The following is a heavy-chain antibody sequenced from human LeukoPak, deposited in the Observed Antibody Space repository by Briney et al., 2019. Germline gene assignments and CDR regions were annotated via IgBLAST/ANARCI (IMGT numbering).Heavy chain of an antibody. V-gene: IGHV4-39*01. CDR3: ARTFLGVVAAGTWVY. J-gene: IGHJ4*02. D-gene: IGHD6-13*01. CDR1: GGSISSSSYY. CDR2: IYYSGST. Sequence: KTSETLSLTCTVSGGSISSSSYYWGWIRQPPGKGLEWIGSIYYSGSTYYNPSLKSRVTISVDTSKNQFSLKLSSVTAADTAVYYCARTFLGVVAAGTWVYWGQGTLVTVSS.